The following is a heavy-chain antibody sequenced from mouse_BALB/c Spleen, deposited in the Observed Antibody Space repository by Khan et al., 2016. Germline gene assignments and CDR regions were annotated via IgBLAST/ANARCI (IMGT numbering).Heavy chain of an antibody. J-gene: IGHJ4*01. CDR1: GYTFTDYA. D-gene: IGHD1-2*01. Sequence: QVQLQQSGAELVRPGVSVKISCKGSGYTFTDYAMHWVKQSHAKSLEWIGVISTYYGDASYNQKFTGKATMTVAKSSRTAYMELARLTSEDSAIYYCARNGYVYYAMDYWGQGTSVTVSS. V-gene: IGHV1S137*01. CDR3: ARNGYVYYAMDY. CDR2: ISTYYGDA.